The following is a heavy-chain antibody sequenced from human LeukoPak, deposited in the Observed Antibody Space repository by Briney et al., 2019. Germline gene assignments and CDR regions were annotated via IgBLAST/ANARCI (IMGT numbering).Heavy chain of an antibody. Sequence: SETLSLTCAVYGESFSGYYWSWIRQPPGKGLEWIGEINHSGSTNYNPSLKSRVTISVDTSKNQFSLKLSSVTAADTAVYYCARVKNTMVRGVIDYWGQGTLVTVSS. CDR3: ARVKNTMVRGVIDY. J-gene: IGHJ4*02. CDR2: INHSGST. CDR1: GESFSGYY. D-gene: IGHD3-10*01. V-gene: IGHV4-34*01.